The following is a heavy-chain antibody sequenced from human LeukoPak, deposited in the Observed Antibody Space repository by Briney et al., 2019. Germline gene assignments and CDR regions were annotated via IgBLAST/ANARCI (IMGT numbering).Heavy chain of an antibody. Sequence: GRTLRLSCAASGFTFSDYYMSWIRQAPGKGLEWVSYISSRSSHTNYADSVKGRFTISRDNAKNSLYLQMNSLRAEDTAVYYCARFSSGWYYFDYWGQGTLVTVSS. CDR3: ARFSSGWYYFDY. V-gene: IGHV3-11*03. J-gene: IGHJ4*02. CDR1: GFTFSDYY. D-gene: IGHD6-19*01. CDR2: ISSRSSHT.